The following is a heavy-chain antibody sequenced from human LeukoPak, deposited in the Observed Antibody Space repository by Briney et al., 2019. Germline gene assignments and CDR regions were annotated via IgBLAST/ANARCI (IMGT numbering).Heavy chain of an antibody. CDR2: INHSGST. D-gene: IGHD3-22*01. CDR1: GGSVRGYY. Sequence: SETLSLTCGVYGGSVRGYYWSWIRQPPGKGLEWIGEINHSGSTNYNPSLKSRVTISVDTSKNQFSLKLSSVTAADTAVYYCARVENVIYYDSRAGAFDIWGQGTMVTVSS. CDR3: ARVENVIYYDSRAGAFDI. J-gene: IGHJ3*02. V-gene: IGHV4-34*01.